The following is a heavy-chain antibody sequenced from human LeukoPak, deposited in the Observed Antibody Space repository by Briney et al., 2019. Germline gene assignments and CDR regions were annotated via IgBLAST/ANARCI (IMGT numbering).Heavy chain of an antibody. D-gene: IGHD4-17*01. V-gene: IGHV4-59*01. J-gene: IGHJ3*02. CDR1: GGSLSSYY. Sequence: PSQTLSLTCTVSGGSLSSYYWGWIRPPPRKGLEWIGYIYYSGSTNYSPSLKSRVTISVDTSKNQFSLKLSSVTAADTAVYYCARGVYGDYGRAFDIWGQGTMVTVSS. CDR3: ARGVYGDYGRAFDI. CDR2: IYYSGST.